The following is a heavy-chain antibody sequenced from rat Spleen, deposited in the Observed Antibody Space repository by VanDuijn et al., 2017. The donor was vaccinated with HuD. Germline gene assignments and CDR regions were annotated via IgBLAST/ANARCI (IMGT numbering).Heavy chain of an antibody. CDR2: ISSDGTTT. Sequence: EVQLVESGGGLVQPGRSLKLSCAASGFTFSNYGMAWVRQTPAKGLEWVASISSDGTTTYYRDSVKGRFTISRDNAKSSLYLQMDSLGSGDTATYYCTTGITLVWGRGVMVTVSS. J-gene: IGHJ2*01. CDR1: GFTFSNYG. V-gene: IGHV5-29*01. D-gene: IGHD1-2*01. CDR3: TTGITLV.